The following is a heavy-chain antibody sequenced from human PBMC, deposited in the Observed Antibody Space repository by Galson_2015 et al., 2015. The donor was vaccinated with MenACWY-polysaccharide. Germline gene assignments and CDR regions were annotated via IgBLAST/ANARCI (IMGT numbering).Heavy chain of an antibody. Sequence: LSCAASGFAVSSRAMSWVRQAPGKEPEWIAAITNNAGKTYYAHSVMGRFTISRDSSSNTVSLQMNSLKVEDTALYFCAKDHASFGWPTFDSWGPGTLVTVSS. J-gene: IGHJ4*02. CDR1: GFAVSSRA. CDR2: ITNNAGKT. CDR3: AKDHASFGWPTFDS. V-gene: IGHV3-23*01. D-gene: IGHD3-10*01.